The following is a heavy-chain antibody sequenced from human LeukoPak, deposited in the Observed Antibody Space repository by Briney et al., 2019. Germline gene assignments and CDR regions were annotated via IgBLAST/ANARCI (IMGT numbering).Heavy chain of an antibody. CDR2: ISYSGST. CDR1: GGSISSYY. CDR3: ARQGYDILTGYIDAFDI. D-gene: IGHD3-9*01. Sequence: PSETLSLTCTVSGGSISSYYWSWIRQPPGKGLEWIGYISYSGSTNYNPSLKSRVTISIDTSKNQFSLKLRSVTAADTAIYYCARQGYDILTGYIDAFDIWAKGQWSPSLQ. J-gene: IGHJ3*02. V-gene: IGHV4-59*08.